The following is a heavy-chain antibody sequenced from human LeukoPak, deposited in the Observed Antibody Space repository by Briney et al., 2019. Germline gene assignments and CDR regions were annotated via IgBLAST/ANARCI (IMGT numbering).Heavy chain of an antibody. CDR2: ISAYNGNT. V-gene: IGHV1-18*01. CDR1: GYTFTSYS. J-gene: IGHJ4*02. CDR3: ARASYCSDGSCYSDY. D-gene: IGHD2-15*01. Sequence: ASVKVSCKASGYTFTSYSISWVRQAPGQGLEWMGWISAYNGNTVSAQKVKGRVTMATDTSTSIAYMELRSLKSDDTAVYYCARASYCSDGSCYSDYWGQGTLVTVSS.